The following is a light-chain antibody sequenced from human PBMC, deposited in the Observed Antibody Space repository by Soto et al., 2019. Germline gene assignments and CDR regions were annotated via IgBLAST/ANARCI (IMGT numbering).Light chain of an antibody. Sequence: DIQMTQSPSSLSASVGDRVTITCQASQDISNYLNWYQQKPGKAPKRLIYDASNLETGFPSRFSGSGSGTDFTFTISSLQPEDIATYYCQPYDNLPPKFTFGPGTKVDIK. CDR2: DAS. V-gene: IGKV1-33*01. CDR3: QPYDNLPPKFT. J-gene: IGKJ3*01. CDR1: QDISNY.